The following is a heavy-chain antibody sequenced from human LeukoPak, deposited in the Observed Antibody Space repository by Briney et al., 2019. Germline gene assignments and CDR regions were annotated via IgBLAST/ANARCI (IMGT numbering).Heavy chain of an antibody. CDR3: ARELAVAGRVGY. D-gene: IGHD6-19*01. J-gene: IGHJ4*02. CDR1: GFTFSSYS. CDR2: ISSSSSYI. V-gene: IGHV3-21*01. Sequence: PGGSLRLSCAASGFTFSSYSMNWVRQAPGKGLEWVSSISSSSSYIYYADSVKGRFTISRDNAKNSLYLQMNSLRAEDTAVYYCARELAVAGRVGYWGQGTLVTVSS.